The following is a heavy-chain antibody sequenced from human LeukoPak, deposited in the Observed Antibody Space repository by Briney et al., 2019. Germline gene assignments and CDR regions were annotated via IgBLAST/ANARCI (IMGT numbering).Heavy chain of an antibody. D-gene: IGHD3-22*01. CDR1: GFTFSSYW. J-gene: IGHJ4*02. Sequence: GGSLRLSCAASGFTFSSYWMSWVRQAPGKGLEWVANIKQDGSEKYYVDSVKGRLTISRDNSKNSLYLQMNSLRTEDTALYYCAKTYYYDSSGYYGWGQGTLVTVSS. V-gene: IGHV3-7*05. CDR3: AKTYYYDSSGYYG. CDR2: IKQDGSEK.